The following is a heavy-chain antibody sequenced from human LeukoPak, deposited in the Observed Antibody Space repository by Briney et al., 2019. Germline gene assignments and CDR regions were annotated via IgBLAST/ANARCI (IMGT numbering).Heavy chain of an antibody. D-gene: IGHD6-19*01. CDR3: ARDRVEWLARYYFDY. Sequence: GGSLRLSCAASGFTFSSYAMHWVRQAPGKGLEWVAVISYDGSNKYYADSVKGRFTISRDNSKNTLYLQMNSLRAEDTAVYYCARDRVEWLARYYFDYWGQGTLVTVSS. J-gene: IGHJ4*02. CDR1: GFTFSSYA. V-gene: IGHV3-30-3*01. CDR2: ISYDGSNK.